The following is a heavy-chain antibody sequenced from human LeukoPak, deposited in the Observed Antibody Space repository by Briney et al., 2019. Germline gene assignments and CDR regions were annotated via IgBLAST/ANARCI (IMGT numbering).Heavy chain of an antibody. V-gene: IGHV3-74*01. CDR3: AREGLSYGYHY. J-gene: IGHJ4*02. D-gene: IGHD5-18*01. Sequence: GGSLRLSCAASGFTFSNYWMHWVRQAPGKGLVWVSRLNGDGSITDYADSVKGRFTISRDNAKNTLYLQMNSLRAEDTAVYYCAREGLSYGYHYWGQGTLVSVSS. CDR1: GFTFSNYW. CDR2: LNGDGSIT.